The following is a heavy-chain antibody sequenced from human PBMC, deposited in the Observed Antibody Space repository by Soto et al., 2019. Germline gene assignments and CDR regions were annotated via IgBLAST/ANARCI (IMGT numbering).Heavy chain of an antibody. CDR1: GFTFSSYG. CDR2: ISYDGSNK. CDR3: AKTGSGTGRPSNNWFDP. V-gene: IGHV3-30*18. Sequence: QVQLVESGGGVVQPGRSLRLSCAASGFTFSSYGMHWVCQAPGKGLEWVAVISYDGSNKYYADSVKGRFTISRDNSKNTLYLQMNSLRAEDTAVYYCAKTGSGTGRPSNNWFDPWGQGTLVTVSS. J-gene: IGHJ5*02. D-gene: IGHD1-1*01.